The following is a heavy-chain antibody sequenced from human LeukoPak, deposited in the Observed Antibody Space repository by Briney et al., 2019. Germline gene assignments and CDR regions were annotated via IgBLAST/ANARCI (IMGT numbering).Heavy chain of an antibody. CDR1: GGSISSGGYY. Sequence: SQTLSLTCTVSGGSISSGGYYWSWIRQYPGKGLEWIGYIYYSGSTYYNPSLKSRVTISVDTSKNQFSLKLSSVTAADTAVYYCARGRGSSSSRRGTYNWFDPWGQGTLVTVSS. D-gene: IGHD6-6*01. V-gene: IGHV4-31*03. J-gene: IGHJ5*02. CDR3: ARGRGSSSSRRGTYNWFDP. CDR2: IYYSGST.